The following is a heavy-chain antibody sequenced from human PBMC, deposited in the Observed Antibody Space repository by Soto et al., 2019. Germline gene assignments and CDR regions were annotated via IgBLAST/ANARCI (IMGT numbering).Heavy chain of an antibody. CDR1: GGSISSVDYY. CDR3: VGPLSSSWSHAFDI. D-gene: IGHD6-13*01. J-gene: IGHJ3*02. V-gene: IGHV4-30-4*01. Sequence: QVQLQESGPGLVKPSQTLSLTCTVSGGSISSVDYYWSWIRQPPGKGLEWIGYIYYSGSTYYNPSLQSRVTISVDTSKNQFSLKLSSVTAADTAVYYCVGPLSSSWSHAFDIWGQGTMVTVSS. CDR2: IYYSGST.